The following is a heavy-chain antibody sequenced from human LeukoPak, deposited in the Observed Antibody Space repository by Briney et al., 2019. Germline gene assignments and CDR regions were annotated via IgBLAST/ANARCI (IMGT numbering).Heavy chain of an antibody. CDR2: IRYDGSNK. CDR3: ARGVRIAVAGNIDY. J-gene: IGHJ4*02. D-gene: IGHD6-19*01. V-gene: IGHV3-30*02. CDR1: GFTFSSYD. Sequence: GGSLRLSCAVSGFTFSSYDMHWVRQAPGKGLEWVAFIRYDGSNKYYADSVKGRFTISRDNSKNTLHLQMNSLRAEDTAVYYCARGVRIAVAGNIDYWGQGTLVTVSS.